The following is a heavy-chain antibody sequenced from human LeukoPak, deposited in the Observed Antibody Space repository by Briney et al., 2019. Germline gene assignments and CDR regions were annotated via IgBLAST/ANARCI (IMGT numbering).Heavy chain of an antibody. D-gene: IGHD3-10*01. CDR2: ISSGGSNK. V-gene: IGHV3-30*04. CDR3: ARAPPITRGPFDP. Sequence: GGSLRLSCAASTFTFSSYAMHWVRQAPGKGLEWVTVISSGGSNKYYADSVKGRFTISRDNSKNTLDLQMNSLRAEDTAVYYCARAPPITRGPFDPWGQGTLVTVSS. J-gene: IGHJ5*02. CDR1: TFTFSSYA.